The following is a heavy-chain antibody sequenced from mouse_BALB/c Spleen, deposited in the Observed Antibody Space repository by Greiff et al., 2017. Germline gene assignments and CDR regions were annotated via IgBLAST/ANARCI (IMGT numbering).Heavy chain of an antibody. V-gene: IGHV3-8*02. D-gene: IGHD1-1*02. CDR3: ARCGGTWGYFDY. Sequence: EVQLVESGPSLVKPSQTLSLTCSVTGYSITSGYWNWVRKFPGNKLEYMGYISYSGSTYYNPSLKSRISITRNTSKNQYYLQLNSVTTEDTATYYYARCGGTWGYFDYWGQGTTLTVSA. J-gene: IGHJ2*01. CDR1: GYSITSGY. CDR2: ISYSGST.